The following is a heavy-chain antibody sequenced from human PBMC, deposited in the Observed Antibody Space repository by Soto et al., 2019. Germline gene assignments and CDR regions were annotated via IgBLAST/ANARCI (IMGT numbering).Heavy chain of an antibody. Sequence: PRESLKISCKGSGYSFTSYWISWVRQMPGKGLEWMGRIDPSDSYTNYSPSFQGHVTISADKSISTAYLQWSSLKASDTAMYYCARQGYSSGWYSTYGMDVWGQGTTVTVSS. CDR3: ARQGYSSGWYSTYGMDV. D-gene: IGHD6-19*01. CDR1: GYSFTSYW. V-gene: IGHV5-10-1*01. J-gene: IGHJ6*02. CDR2: IDPSDSYT.